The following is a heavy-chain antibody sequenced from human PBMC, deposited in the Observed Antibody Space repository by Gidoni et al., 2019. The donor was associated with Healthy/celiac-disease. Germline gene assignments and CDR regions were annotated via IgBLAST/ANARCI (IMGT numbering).Heavy chain of an antibody. Sequence: QVQLVESGGGVVQPGRSLRLSCAASGFTFSSYGMHWVRQAPGKGLEWVAVIWYDGSNKYYADAVKGRFTISRDNSKNTLYLQMNSLRAEDTAVYYCASGLPPLGAYDYGEYTPGNYWGQGTLVTVSS. CDR1: GFTFSSYG. V-gene: IGHV3-33*01. J-gene: IGHJ4*02. CDR2: IWYDGSNK. D-gene: IGHD4-17*01. CDR3: ASGLPPLGAYDYGEYTPGNY.